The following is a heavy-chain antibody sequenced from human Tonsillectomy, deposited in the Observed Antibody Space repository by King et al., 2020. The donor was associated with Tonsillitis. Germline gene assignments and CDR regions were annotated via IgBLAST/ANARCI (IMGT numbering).Heavy chain of an antibody. CDR3: ARVVYDYGDYRVGYFAY. CDR2: IYQSGST. CDR1: GGSISSGGYS. V-gene: IGHV4-30-2*01. J-gene: IGHJ4*02. Sequence: QLQESGSGLVKPSQTLSLTCAVSGGSISSGGYSWSWIRQPPGKGLEWIGYIYQSGSTYYNPSLKSRVTISVDRSKNQFSLKLRSVTAADTAVYSCARVVYDYGDYRVGYFAYWGQGTLVSVSS. D-gene: IGHD4-17*01.